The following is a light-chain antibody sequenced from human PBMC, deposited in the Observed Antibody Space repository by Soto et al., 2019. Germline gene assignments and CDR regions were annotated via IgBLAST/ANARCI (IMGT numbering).Light chain of an antibody. J-gene: IGKJ5*01. CDR1: QGISSY. CDR2: AAS. Sequence: AIRMTQSPSSFSASTGDRVTITCRASQGISSYLAWYQQKPGKAPKLLIYAASTLQSGVPSRFSGSGSGTDSTLTNSCLQSEDFATYYCQQYYSYPITFGQGTRLEIK. CDR3: QQYYSYPIT. V-gene: IGKV1-8*01.